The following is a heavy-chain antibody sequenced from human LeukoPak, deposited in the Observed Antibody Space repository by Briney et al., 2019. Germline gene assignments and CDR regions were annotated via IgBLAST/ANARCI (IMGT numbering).Heavy chain of an antibody. J-gene: IGHJ4*02. CDR1: GGSISSSSYY. Sequence: SETLSLTCTVSGGSISSSSYYWGWIRQPPGKGLEWIGSIYYSGSTYYNPSLKSRVTISVDTSKNQFSLKLSSVTAADTAVYYCXRLPNYYDSSGYYYYFDXWGQGXPVTV. CDR3: XRLPNYYDSSGYYYYFDX. D-gene: IGHD3-22*01. V-gene: IGHV4-39*01. CDR2: IYYSGST.